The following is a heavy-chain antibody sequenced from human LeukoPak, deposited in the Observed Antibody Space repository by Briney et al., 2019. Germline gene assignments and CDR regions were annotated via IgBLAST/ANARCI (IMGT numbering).Heavy chain of an antibody. J-gene: IGHJ4*02. Sequence: PGRSLRLSCAASGFTFSSYAMHWVRQAPGKGLEWVAVISYDGSNKYYADSVKGRFTISRDNSKNTLYLQMNSLRAEDTAVYYCARSGGGGIAYCGGDCGHHGVFYFDYWGQGTLVTVSS. CDR2: ISYDGSNK. CDR3: ARSGGGGIAYCGGDCGHHGVFYFDY. D-gene: IGHD2-21*02. CDR1: GFTFSSYA. V-gene: IGHV3-30*04.